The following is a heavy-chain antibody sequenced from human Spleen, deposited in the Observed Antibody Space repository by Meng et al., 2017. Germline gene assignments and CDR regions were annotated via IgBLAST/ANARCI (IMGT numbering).Heavy chain of an antibody. CDR3: ASGGAASYYDSSGYYFDSFDV. CDR1: DYSFSSYG. CDR2: ISAYNGDT. J-gene: IGHJ3*01. Sequence: ASVKVSCKASDYSFSSYGITWLRQAPGQGLEWMGWISAYNGDTSYAQNLQGRVTMTTDTSTRTAYMELRSLRSDDTAVYYCASGGAASYYDSSGYYFDSFDVWGQWTMVTVSS. V-gene: IGHV1-18*01. D-gene: IGHD3-22*01.